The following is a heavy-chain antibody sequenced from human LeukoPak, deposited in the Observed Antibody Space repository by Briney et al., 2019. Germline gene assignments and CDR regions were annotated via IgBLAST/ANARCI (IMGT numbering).Heavy chain of an antibody. D-gene: IGHD2-2*01. V-gene: IGHV4-59*01. CDR2: IYYSGST. CDR1: GGSISSYY. CDR3: ARATRLTRYCSRTSCYPPSGLDV. Sequence: SETLSLTCTVSGGSISSYYWSWIRQPPGKGLEWIGYIYYSGSTNYNPSLKSRVTISVDTSKNQFSLKLSSVTAADTAVYYCARATRLTRYCSRTSCYPPSGLDVWSQGTTVTVSS. J-gene: IGHJ6*02.